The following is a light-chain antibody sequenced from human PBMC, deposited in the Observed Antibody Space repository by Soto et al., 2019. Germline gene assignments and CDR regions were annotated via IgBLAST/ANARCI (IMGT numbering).Light chain of an antibody. Sequence: EIVLMQSPGTLSLSPGERATLSCRASQSVSSNYLAWYQQKPGQAPRLLIYGASSRATGIPDRFSGSGSGTEFTLTISRLEPEDFAVYYCQQYGGSPRTFGQGTKVEIK. CDR2: GAS. J-gene: IGKJ1*01. CDR1: QSVSSNY. V-gene: IGKV3-20*01. CDR3: QQYGGSPRT.